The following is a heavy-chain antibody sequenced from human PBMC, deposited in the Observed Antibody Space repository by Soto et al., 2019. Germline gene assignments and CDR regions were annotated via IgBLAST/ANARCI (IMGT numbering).Heavy chain of an antibody. CDR2: ISYDGSNK. CDR3: AKHPTTDY. CDR1: GFTFSSYS. D-gene: IGHD5-12*01. V-gene: IGHV3-30*18. Sequence: PGGSLRLSCAASGFTFSSYSMNWVRQAPGKGLEWVAVISYDGSNKYYADSVKGRFTISRDNSKNTLYLQMNSLRAEDTAVYYCAKHPTTDYWGQGTLVTVSS. J-gene: IGHJ4*02.